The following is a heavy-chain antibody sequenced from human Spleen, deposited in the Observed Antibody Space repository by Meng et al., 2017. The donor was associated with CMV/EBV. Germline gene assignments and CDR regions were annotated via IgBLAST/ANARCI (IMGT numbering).Heavy chain of an antibody. Sequence: GESLKISCGASGFTFRDYAMHWVRQAPGKGLEWVALISSDGDNKYYAASVKGRFTLSRDNAKTSIYLQMNSLRAEDTAVYYCAGADIEVVPGAQGYNYYYGMDVWGQGTTVTVSS. CDR2: ISSDGDNK. V-gene: IGHV3-30-3*01. J-gene: IGHJ6*02. CDR3: AGADIEVVPGAQGYNYYYGMDV. CDR1: GFTFRDYA. D-gene: IGHD2-2*01.